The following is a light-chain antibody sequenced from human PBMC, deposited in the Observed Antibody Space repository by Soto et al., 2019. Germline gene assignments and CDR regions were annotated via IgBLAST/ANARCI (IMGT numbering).Light chain of an antibody. CDR2: GAS. CDR1: HGVSSSF. CDR3: QQYGSSPLT. Sequence: ILLTQSPGTLSLSGGERATLSWRASHGVSSSFLAWYQQKPGQAPRLLIYGASSRATGIPDRFSGSGSGTDFSLTISKLEPEDFAVYYCQQYGSSPLTFGGGTKVDIK. J-gene: IGKJ4*01. V-gene: IGKV3-20*01.